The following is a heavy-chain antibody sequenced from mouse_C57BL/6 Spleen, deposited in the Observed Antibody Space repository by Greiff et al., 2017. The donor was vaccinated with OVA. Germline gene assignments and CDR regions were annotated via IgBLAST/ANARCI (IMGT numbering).Heavy chain of an antibody. V-gene: IGHV3-6*01. CDR3: ACYYGTYGGVYFDY. J-gene: IGHJ2*01. D-gene: IGHD2-1*01. CDR2: ISYDGSN. CDR1: GYSITSGYY. Sequence: EVKLVESGPGLVKPSQSLSLTCSVTGYSITSGYYWNWIRQFPGNKLEWMGYISYDGSNNYNPSLKNRISITRDTSKNQFFLKLNSVTTEDTATYYCACYYGTYGGVYFDYWGQGTTLTVSS.